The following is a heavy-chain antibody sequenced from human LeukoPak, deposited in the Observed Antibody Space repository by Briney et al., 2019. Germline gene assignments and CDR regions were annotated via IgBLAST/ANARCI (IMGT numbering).Heavy chain of an antibody. Sequence: ASVKVSCKASGYTFTSYGISWVRQAPGQGLEWMGWISAYNGNTNYAQKLQGRVTMTRDTSITTAYMEVSRLRSDDTAVYYCARAHCTYGVCSPVYNWFDPWGQGTLVTVSS. CDR3: ARAHCTYGVCSPVYNWFDP. V-gene: IGHV1-18*01. CDR1: GYTFTSYG. CDR2: ISAYNGNT. J-gene: IGHJ5*02. D-gene: IGHD2-8*01.